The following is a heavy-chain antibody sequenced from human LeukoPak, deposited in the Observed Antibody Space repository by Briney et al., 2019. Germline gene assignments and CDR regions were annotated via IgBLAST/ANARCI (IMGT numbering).Heavy chain of an antibody. Sequence: PGGSLRLSCAASGFTFSSYSMNWVRQAPGKGLEWVSSISSSSYIYYADSVKGRFTISRDNAKNSLYMQMNSLRAEDTAVYYCARDTVAVVEYYMDVWGKGTTVTVSS. V-gene: IGHV3-21*01. CDR3: ARDTVAVVEYYMDV. J-gene: IGHJ6*03. CDR2: ISSSSYI. CDR1: GFTFSSYS. D-gene: IGHD6-19*01.